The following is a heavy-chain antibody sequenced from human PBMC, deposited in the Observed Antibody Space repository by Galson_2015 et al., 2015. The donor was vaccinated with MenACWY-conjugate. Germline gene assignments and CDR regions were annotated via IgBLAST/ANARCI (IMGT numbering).Heavy chain of an antibody. CDR2: IYYSGST. CDR1: GGSISSSSYY. D-gene: IGHD1-7*01. CDR3: AGPTGITGTTGFDP. J-gene: IGHJ5*02. V-gene: IGHV4-39*07. Sequence: LSLTCTVSGGSISSSSYYWGWIRQPPGKGLEWIGSIYYSGSTYYNPSLKSRVTISVDTSKNQFSLKLSSVTAADTAVYYCAGPTGITGTTGFDPWGQGTLVTVSS.